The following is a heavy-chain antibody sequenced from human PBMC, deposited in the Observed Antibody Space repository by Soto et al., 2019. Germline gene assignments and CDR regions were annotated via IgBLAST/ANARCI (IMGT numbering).Heavy chain of an antibody. J-gene: IGHJ4*02. Sequence: PSETLSLTCTVSGASISSYYWSWIRQPAGKGLEWIGRIYSSGSTNYNPSLKSRVTMSIDTSKNQFSLRLNSVTAADTAVYYCARGIGQLPIDYWGPGTLVTVSS. CDR1: GASISSYY. CDR3: ARGIGQLPIDY. D-gene: IGHD2-2*01. V-gene: IGHV4-4*07. CDR2: IYSSGST.